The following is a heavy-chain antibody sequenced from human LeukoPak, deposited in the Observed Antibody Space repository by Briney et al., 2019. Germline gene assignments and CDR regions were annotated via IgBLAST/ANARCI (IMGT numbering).Heavy chain of an antibody. CDR3: ASGQTYYDFWSGYSTNLAFDY. J-gene: IGHJ4*02. CDR2: ISYDGSNK. D-gene: IGHD3-3*01. V-gene: IGHV3-30-3*01. Sequence: GGSLRLSCAASGFTFSSYAMHWVRQAPGKGLEWVVVISYDGSNKYYADSVKGRFTISRDNSKNTLYLQMNSLRAEDTAVYYCASGQTYYDFWSGYSTNLAFDYWGQGTLVTVSS. CDR1: GFTFSSYA.